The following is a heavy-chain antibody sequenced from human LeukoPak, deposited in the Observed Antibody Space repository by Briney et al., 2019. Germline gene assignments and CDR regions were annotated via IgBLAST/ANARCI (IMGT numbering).Heavy chain of an antibody. J-gene: IGHJ4*02. CDR3: ARLYSSPLYFDY. V-gene: IGHV3-53*01. D-gene: IGHD6-13*01. CDR2: IYIGGNK. Sequence: PGASLRPSCAASGFTVSSNYMSWVRQAPGKGLEWVSVIYIGGNKYYPDSVKGRFTISRDNAKNSLYLQMNSLRVEDTAVYYCARLYSSPLYFDYWGQGTLGT. CDR1: GFTVSSNY.